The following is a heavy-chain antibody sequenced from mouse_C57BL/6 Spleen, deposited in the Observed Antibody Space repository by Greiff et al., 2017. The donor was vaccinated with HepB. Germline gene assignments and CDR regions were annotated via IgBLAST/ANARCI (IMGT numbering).Heavy chain of an antibody. J-gene: IGHJ1*03. D-gene: IGHD1-1*01. CDR2: ISSGSSTI. Sequence: DVQLVESGGGLVKPGGSLKLSCAASGFTFSDYGMHWVRQAPEKGLEWVAYISSGSSTIYYADTVKGRFTISRDNAKNTLFLQMTSLRSEDTAMYYCARYYYGDHWYFDVWGTGTTVTVSS. CDR1: GFTFSDYG. CDR3: ARYYYGDHWYFDV. V-gene: IGHV5-17*01.